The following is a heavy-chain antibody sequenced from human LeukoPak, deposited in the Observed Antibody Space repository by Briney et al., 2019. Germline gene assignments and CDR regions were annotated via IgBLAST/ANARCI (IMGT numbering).Heavy chain of an antibody. CDR1: GFTFSSYA. D-gene: IGHD3-10*01. V-gene: IGHV3-30*04. Sequence: GGSLRLSCAASGFTFSSYAMHWVRQAPGKGLEWVAVISYDGSNKYYADSVKGRFTISRDNSKNTLYLQMNSLRAEDTAVYYCARDNTYYYGSGSYTMDVWGKGTTVTVSS. CDR2: ISYDGSNK. J-gene: IGHJ6*03. CDR3: ARDNTYYYGSGSYTMDV.